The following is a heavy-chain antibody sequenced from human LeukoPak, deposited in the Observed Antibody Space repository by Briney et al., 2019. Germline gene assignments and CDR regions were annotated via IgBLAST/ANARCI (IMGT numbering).Heavy chain of an antibody. CDR2: IYYSGST. D-gene: IGHD3-3*01. J-gene: IGHJ4*02. CDR1: GGSISSSSYY. Sequence: AETLPLTCTVSGGSISSSSYYWGWIRQPPGKGLEWIGSIYYSGSTYYNPSLKSRVTISVDTSKNQFSLKLSSVTAADTAVYYCARHGGLYYDFWSGTEGVDYWGQGTLASVSS. V-gene: IGHV4-39*01. CDR3: ARHGGLYYDFWSGTEGVDY.